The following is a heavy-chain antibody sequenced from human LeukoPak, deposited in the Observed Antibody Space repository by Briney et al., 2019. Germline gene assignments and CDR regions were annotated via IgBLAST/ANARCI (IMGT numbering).Heavy chain of an antibody. V-gene: IGHV3-23*01. J-gene: IGHJ4*02. CDR1: GFTFSSYA. CDR3: AKSATYCSGGSCYLRGTFAFDY. D-gene: IGHD2-15*01. CDR2: ISGNGGST. Sequence: GGSLRLSCAASGFTFSSYAMSWVRQAPGKGLEWVSAISGNGGSTYYADSVKGRFTISRDNSKNTLYLQMNSLRAEDTAVYYCAKSATYCSGGSCYLRGTFAFDYWGQGTLVTVSS.